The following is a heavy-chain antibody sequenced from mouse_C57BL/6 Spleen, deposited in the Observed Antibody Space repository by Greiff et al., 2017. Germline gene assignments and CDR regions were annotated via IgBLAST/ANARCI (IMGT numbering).Heavy chain of an antibody. CDR1: GYAFTNYL. D-gene: IGHD2-1*01. Sequence: QVQLQQSGAELVRPGTSVKVSCKASGYAFTNYLIEWVKQRPGQGLEWSGVINPGSGGTNYNEKFKGKATLTADKSSSTAYMQLSSLTSEDSAVYFCARSGYGKAMDYWGQGTSVTVSS. CDR3: ARSGYGKAMDY. J-gene: IGHJ4*01. CDR2: INPGSGGT. V-gene: IGHV1-54*01.